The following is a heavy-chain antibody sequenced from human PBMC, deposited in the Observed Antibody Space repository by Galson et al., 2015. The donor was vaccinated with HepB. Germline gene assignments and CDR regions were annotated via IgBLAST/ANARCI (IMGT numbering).Heavy chain of an antibody. CDR1: GYSFTGHH. D-gene: IGHD2-21*01. Sequence: SVKISCKASGYSFTGHHIHWVRQAPGQGLEWLAWINPNTGVTNYADKFQGWVTVTRDTSISTAFLELSRLRFDDTAVYYCARVSRLAYYFDSWGHGTLVTVSS. J-gene: IGHJ4*01. CDR2: INPNTGVT. V-gene: IGHV1-2*04. CDR3: ARVSRLAYYFDS.